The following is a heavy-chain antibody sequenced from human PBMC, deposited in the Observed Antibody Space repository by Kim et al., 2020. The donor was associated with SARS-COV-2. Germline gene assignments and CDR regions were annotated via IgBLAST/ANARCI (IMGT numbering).Heavy chain of an antibody. J-gene: IGHJ4*02. V-gene: IGHV3-23*01. Sequence: GGSLRLSCAASGFTFSRQAMAWVRQAPGKRLEWVSAIGGSGERTYYAESVKGRFIMSRDISKNTIYLQMSSLRAEDTAIYYCAKLKTMLQGVNYFDSWGQGTLVTVSA. CDR3: AKLKTMLQGVNYFDS. CDR1: GFTFSRQA. CDR2: IGGSGERT. D-gene: IGHD3-10*01.